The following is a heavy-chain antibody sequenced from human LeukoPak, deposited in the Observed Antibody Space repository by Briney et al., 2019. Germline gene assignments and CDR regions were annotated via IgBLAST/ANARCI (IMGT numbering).Heavy chain of an antibody. V-gene: IGHV3-30*18. CDR1: GFTFSSYG. Sequence: PGGSLRLSCAASGFTFSSYGMHWVRQAPGKGLEWVAVISYDGSNKYYADSVKGRFTISRDNSKNTLYLQMNSLRAEDTAVYYCAKDARPFIPMVRGVPNWFDPWGQGTLVTVSS. CDR3: AKDARPFIPMVRGVPNWFDP. J-gene: IGHJ5*02. D-gene: IGHD3-10*01. CDR2: ISYDGSNK.